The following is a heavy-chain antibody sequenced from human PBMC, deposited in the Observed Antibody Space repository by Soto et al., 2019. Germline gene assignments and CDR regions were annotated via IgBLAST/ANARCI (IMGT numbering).Heavy chain of an antibody. CDR3: VKDGSSGWPYYYGMDV. Sequence: PGGSLRLSCAASGFTFSSYGMHWVRQAPGKGLEWVAVISYDGSNKYYADSLKGRLTVSRDNSKNTLYLQMSSLRAEDTAVYYCVKDGSSGWPYYYGMDVWGQGTTVTVSS. CDR2: ISYDGSNK. CDR1: GFTFSSYG. J-gene: IGHJ6*02. V-gene: IGHV3-30*18. D-gene: IGHD6-19*01.